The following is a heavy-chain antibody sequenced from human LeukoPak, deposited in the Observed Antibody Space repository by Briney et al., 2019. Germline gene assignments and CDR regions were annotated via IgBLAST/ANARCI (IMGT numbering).Heavy chain of an antibody. CDR2: VYFSGRA. J-gene: IGHJ6*02. CDR1: GGSLSSYY. V-gene: IGHV4-59*08. D-gene: IGHD2/OR15-2a*01. CDR3: ARTFFYYHAMDV. Sequence: PSETLSLTCTVSGGSLSSYYWSWIRQPPGKGLEWIGYVYFSGRAYTTPSLKSRVTISVDTSKNTLSLRLSSVTATDTAVYFCARTFFYYHAMDVWGQGTTVTVSS.